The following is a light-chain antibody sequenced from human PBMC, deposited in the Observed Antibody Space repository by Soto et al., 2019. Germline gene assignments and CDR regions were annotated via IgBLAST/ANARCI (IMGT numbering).Light chain of an antibody. CDR3: QQYNNYSGT. J-gene: IGKJ1*01. CDR2: DAS. V-gene: IGKV1-5*01. CDR1: HNIERW. Sequence: QMTQSPSTLSASVGDRVTITCRASHNIERWMAWYQQKPGKAPSLLIFDASTLHSGVPSRFSGSGSGTEFTLTISSLQPDDFATYYCQQYNNYSGTFGQGTKVDI.